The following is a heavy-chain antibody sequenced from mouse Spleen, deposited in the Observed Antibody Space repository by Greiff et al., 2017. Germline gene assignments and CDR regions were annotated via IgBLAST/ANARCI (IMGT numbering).Heavy chain of an antibody. Sequence: EVMLVESGGGLVQPGGSLKLSCAASGFTFSDYYMYWVRQTPEKRLEWVAYISNGGGSTYYPDTVKGRFTFSRDNAKNTLYLQMSRLKSEDTAMYYCARQGDYYSSDWYFDVWGTGTTVTVSS. D-gene: IGHD1-1*01. V-gene: IGHV5-12*01. CDR3: ARQGDYYSSDWYFDV. CDR1: GFTFSDYY. CDR2: ISNGGGST. J-gene: IGHJ1*03.